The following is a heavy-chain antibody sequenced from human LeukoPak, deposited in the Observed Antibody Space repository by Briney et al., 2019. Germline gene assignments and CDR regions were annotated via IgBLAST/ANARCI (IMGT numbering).Heavy chain of an antibody. CDR1: GFTFSSYG. Sequence: GGSLRLSCAASGFTFSSYGMHWVRQAPGKGLVWVAVIWYDGSNKYYTDSVKGRFTISRDNSKNTLYLQMNSLRAEDTAVYYCARGPAVGYFDYWGQGTLVTVSS. V-gene: IGHV3-33*01. J-gene: IGHJ4*02. CDR2: IWYDGSNK. CDR3: ARGPAVGYFDY.